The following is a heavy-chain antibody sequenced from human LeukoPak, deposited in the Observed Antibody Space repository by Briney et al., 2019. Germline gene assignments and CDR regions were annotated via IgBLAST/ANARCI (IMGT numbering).Heavy chain of an antibody. CDR2: IKQGGSEK. J-gene: IGHJ4*02. V-gene: IGHV3-7*01. Sequence: GGSLRLSCAASGFTFSSYWMSWVRQAPGKGLEWVANIKQGGSEKYYVDSVKGRFTISRDNAKNSLYLQMNSLRAEDTAVYYCARDSSSWYGDESQLNYWGQGTLVTVSS. CDR3: ARDSSSWYGDESQLNY. CDR1: GFTFSSYW. D-gene: IGHD6-13*01.